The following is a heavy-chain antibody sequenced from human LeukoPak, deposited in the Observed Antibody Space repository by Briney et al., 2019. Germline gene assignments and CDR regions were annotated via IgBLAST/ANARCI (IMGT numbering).Heavy chain of an antibody. CDR3: ARHRGDKVYFDY. D-gene: IGHD3-10*01. V-gene: IGHV4-59*08. J-gene: IGHJ4*02. Sequence: SETLSLTCTVSGGSISSYYWSWIRQPPGKGLEWIGYIYYSGSTNYNPSLKSRVTISVDTSKNQFSLKLSSVTAADTAVYYCARHRGDKVYFDYWGQGTLVTVSS. CDR2: IYYSGST. CDR1: GGSISSYY.